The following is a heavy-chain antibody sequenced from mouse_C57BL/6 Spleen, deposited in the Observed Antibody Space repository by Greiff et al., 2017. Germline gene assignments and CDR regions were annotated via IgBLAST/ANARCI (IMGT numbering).Heavy chain of an antibody. J-gene: IGHJ2*01. D-gene: IGHD2-3*01. CDR2: INPNNGGT. CDR1: GYTFTDYY. Sequence: VQLQQSGPELVKPGASVKISCKASGYTFTDYYMNWVKQSHGKSLEWIGDINPNNGGTSYNQKFKGKATLTVDKSSSTAYMELRSLTSEDSAVYYCARSDGYYFDYWGQSTTRTFSS. V-gene: IGHV1-26*01. CDR3: ARSDGYYFDY.